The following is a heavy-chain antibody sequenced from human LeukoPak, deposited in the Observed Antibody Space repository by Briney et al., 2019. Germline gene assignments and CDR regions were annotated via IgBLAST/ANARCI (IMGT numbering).Heavy chain of an antibody. Sequence: GESLKISCKGSGYSFTSYWIGWVRQMPGKGLEWMGIIYPGDSDTRYSPSFQGQVTISADKSISTAYLQWSSLKASDTAMYYCARSSGRGAWIQLWLLDYWGQGTLVTVSS. CDR2: IYPGDSDT. J-gene: IGHJ4*02. CDR1: GYSFTSYW. V-gene: IGHV5-51*01. CDR3: ARSSGRGAWIQLWLLDY. D-gene: IGHD5-18*01.